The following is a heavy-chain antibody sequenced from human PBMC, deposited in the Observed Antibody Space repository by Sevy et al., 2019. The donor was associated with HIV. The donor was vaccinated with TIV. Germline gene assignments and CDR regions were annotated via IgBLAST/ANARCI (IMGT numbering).Heavy chain of an antibody. CDR2: ISSSGAGT. V-gene: IGHV3-23*01. CDR1: GFTFSSYA. J-gene: IGHJ4*02. Sequence: GGSLRLSCAASGFTFSSYAMSWVRQAPGKGLEWVSGISSSGAGTYYADSVKGRFTISRVNSKNTLYLQMNSLRAEDTSVYYCANNNSGDYYDYWGQGTLVTVSS. CDR3: ANNNSGDYYDY. D-gene: IGHD3-22*01.